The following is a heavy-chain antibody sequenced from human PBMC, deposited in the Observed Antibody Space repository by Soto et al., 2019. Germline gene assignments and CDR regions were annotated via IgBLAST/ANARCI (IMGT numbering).Heavy chain of an antibody. V-gene: IGHV3-33*01. J-gene: IGHJ4*02. Sequence: QVQLVESGGGVVQPGRSLRLSCAASGFTFSSYGMHWVRQAPGKGLEWVAVIWYDGSNKYYADSVKGRFTISRDNSKNTLYLHMNSLRAEDTAVYYCARAYDSGGYPRYYFDYWGQGTLVTVSS. CDR1: GFTFSSYG. CDR2: IWYDGSNK. CDR3: ARAYDSGGYPRYYFDY. D-gene: IGHD3-22*01.